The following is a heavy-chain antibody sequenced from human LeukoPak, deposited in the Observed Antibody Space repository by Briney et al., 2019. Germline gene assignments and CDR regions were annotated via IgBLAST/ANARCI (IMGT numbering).Heavy chain of an antibody. V-gene: IGHV4-4*02. Sequence: SETLSLTCAVSGGSISSNNWWGWVRQPPGKGLEWIGEIYHSGSPNYNPSLKSRVTISVDKSRNHFSLNLSSVTAADTAVYYCARVGYSSSWYYYYYGMDVWGQGTTVTVSS. D-gene: IGHD6-13*01. CDR1: GGSISSNNW. CDR3: ARVGYSSSWYYYYYGMDV. J-gene: IGHJ6*02. CDR2: IYHSGSP.